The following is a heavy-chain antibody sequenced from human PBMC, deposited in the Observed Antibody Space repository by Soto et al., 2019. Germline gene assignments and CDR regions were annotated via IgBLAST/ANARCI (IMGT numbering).Heavy chain of an antibody. CDR2: ISNSGST. V-gene: IGHV4-59*08. D-gene: IGHD6-19*01. CDR3: ARHIPRAGTVFDY. CDR1: GGSISNYY. J-gene: IGHJ4*02. Sequence: QVQLQESGPGLVKPSETLSLTCTVSGGSISNYYWSWIRQPPGKGLEWIGYISNSGSTHYIPSLERRVTISVDSAKNLFSLRLSSVTAADTAVYCCARHIPRAGTVFDYWGQGTLVTVSS.